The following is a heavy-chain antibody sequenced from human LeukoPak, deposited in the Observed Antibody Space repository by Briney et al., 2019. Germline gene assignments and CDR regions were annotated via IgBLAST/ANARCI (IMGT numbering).Heavy chain of an antibody. CDR1: GFTFSSYW. Sequence: GGSLRLSCAASGFTFSSYWIHWVRQAPGKGLVWVSRTNSNRSSTSYAASVKGRFTISRDNVKNTVYLQMNSLRAEDTAVYYCTRGGGGNSFGQFDSWGQGTLVTVSS. D-gene: IGHD5-18*01. V-gene: IGHV3-74*01. J-gene: IGHJ4*02. CDR3: TRGGGGNSFGQFDS. CDR2: TNSNRSST.